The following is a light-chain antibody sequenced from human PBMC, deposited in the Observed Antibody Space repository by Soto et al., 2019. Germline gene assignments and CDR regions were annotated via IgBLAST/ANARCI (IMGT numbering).Light chain of an antibody. J-gene: IGKJ5*01. V-gene: IGKV3-11*01. Sequence: EIVWTPSPGTLILSPGERATLSCRASQSVSKCLAWYQQKPGQTPRLLIYDVSSRAPGIPARFSGSGSGTDFTLTISSLEPEDFAVYYCQQCNNWPPITFGQGTRLEIK. CDR1: QSVSKC. CDR3: QQCNNWPPIT. CDR2: DVS.